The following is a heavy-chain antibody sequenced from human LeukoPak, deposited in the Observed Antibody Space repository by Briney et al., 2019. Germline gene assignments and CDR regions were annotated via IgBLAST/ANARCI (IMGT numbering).Heavy chain of an antibody. D-gene: IGHD3-3*02. V-gene: IGHV3-23*01. CDR1: GFTFSSCA. J-gene: IGHJ6*02. CDR3: ARRSIRRAPRAYGMDV. Sequence: PGGSLRLSCAASGFTFSSCAMSWVRQAPGKGLEWVSTIIDSGNSIYYADSVKGRFTISRDNSKNTLYLQMNSLRAEDTAVYYCARRSIRRAPRAYGMDVWGQGTTVTVSS. CDR2: IIDSGNSI.